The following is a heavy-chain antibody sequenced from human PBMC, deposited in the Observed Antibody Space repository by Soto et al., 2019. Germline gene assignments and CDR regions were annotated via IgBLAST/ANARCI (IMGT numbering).Heavy chain of an antibody. D-gene: IGHD3-22*01. Sequence: ASVKVSCKASGGTFSSYAISWVRQAPGQGLEWMGGIIPIFGTANYAQKFQGRVTITADESTSTAYMELSSLRSEDTAVYYCARIDYDSSGYYYAWFDPWGQGTLVTVPQ. CDR1: GGTFSSYA. CDR3: ARIDYDSSGYYYAWFDP. V-gene: IGHV1-69*13. CDR2: IIPIFGTA. J-gene: IGHJ5*02.